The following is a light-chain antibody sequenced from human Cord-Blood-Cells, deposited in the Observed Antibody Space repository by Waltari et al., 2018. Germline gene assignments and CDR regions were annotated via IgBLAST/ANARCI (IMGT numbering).Light chain of an antibody. CDR2: AAS. V-gene: IGKV1-39*01. J-gene: IGKJ5*01. CDR3: QQSYSTPPIT. CDR1: QSISSY. Sequence: DIQMTQSPSSLSASVGDRVTIPSRASQSISSYLNWYQQKPGKAPKLLIYAASSLQSGVPSRFSGSGSGTDFTLTISSLQPEDFATYYCQQSYSTPPITFGQGTRLEIK.